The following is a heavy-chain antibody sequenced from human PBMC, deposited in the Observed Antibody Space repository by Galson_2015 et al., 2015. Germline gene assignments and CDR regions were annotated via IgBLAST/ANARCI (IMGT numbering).Heavy chain of an antibody. CDR2: IKQDGGEK. CDR1: GFTFSSYW. V-gene: IGHV3-7*04. D-gene: IGHD6-19*01. J-gene: IGHJ3*02. CDR3: ARADSSGLPCAFDI. Sequence: SLRLSCAASGFTFSSYWMSWVRQAPGKGLEWVASIKQDGGEKDYVDSVKGRFTISRDNAKNSLYLQMNSLRAEDTAVYYCARADSSGLPCAFDIWGQGTMVTVSS.